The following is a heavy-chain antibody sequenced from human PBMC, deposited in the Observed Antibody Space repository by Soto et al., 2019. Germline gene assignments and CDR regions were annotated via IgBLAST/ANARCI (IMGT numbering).Heavy chain of an antibody. CDR2: ISSSSSYI. Sequence: GGSLRLSCAASGFTFSSYSMNWVRQAPGKGLEWVSSISSSSSYIYYADSVKGRFTISRDNAKNSLYLQMNSLRAEDTAVYYGARDDPTLIVVVPAAYYYYMDDWGKGTTVTVSS. CDR1: GFTFSSYS. D-gene: IGHD2-2*01. CDR3: ARDDPTLIVVVPAAYYYYMDD. J-gene: IGHJ6*03. V-gene: IGHV3-21*01.